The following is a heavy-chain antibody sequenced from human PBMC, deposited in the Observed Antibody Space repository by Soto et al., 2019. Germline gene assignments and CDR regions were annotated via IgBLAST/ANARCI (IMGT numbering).Heavy chain of an antibody. CDR1: GFTFTSSA. J-gene: IGHJ6*02. Sequence: ASVKVSCKASGFTFTSSAMQWVRQARGQRLEWIGWIVVGSGNTNYAQKFQERVTITRDMSTSTAYMELSSLRPEATAVYYCAAAYNWNDCYYYGMDVWGQGTTVTVSS. V-gene: IGHV1-58*02. CDR2: IVVGSGNT. D-gene: IGHD1-20*01. CDR3: AAAYNWNDCYYYGMDV.